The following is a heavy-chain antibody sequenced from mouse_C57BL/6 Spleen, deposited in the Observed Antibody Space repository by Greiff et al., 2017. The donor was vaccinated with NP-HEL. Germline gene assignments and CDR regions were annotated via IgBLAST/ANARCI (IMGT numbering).Heavy chain of an antibody. CDR1: GYTFTDYN. J-gene: IGHJ2*01. CDR2: INPNNGGT. Sequence: EVQLQQSGPELVKPGASVKMSCKASGYTFTDYNMHWVKQSHGKSLEWIGYINPNNGGTSYNQKFKGKATLTVNKSSSTAYMELRSLTSEDSAVYYCERAGGSSYGYWGKGTTLTVSS. D-gene: IGHD1-1*01. V-gene: IGHV1-22*01. CDR3: ERAGGSSYGY.